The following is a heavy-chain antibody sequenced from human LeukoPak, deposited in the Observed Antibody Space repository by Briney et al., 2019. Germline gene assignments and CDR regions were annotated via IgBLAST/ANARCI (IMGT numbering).Heavy chain of an antibody. J-gene: IGHJ4*02. CDR3: ARDHNYGSDY. CDR1: GFTFSNFW. Sequence: GGSLRLSCTASGFTFSNFWMGWVRQAPGKGLEWVANIKQDETEKFYLGSVKGRFTISRDNAKNSLYLQMNSLRVEDTAVYYCARDHNYGSDYWGQGTLVTVSS. CDR2: IKQDETEK. D-gene: IGHD5-18*01. V-gene: IGHV3-7*03.